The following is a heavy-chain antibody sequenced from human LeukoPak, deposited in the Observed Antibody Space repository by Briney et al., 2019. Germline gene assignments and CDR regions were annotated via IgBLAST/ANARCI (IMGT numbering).Heavy chain of an antibody. Sequence: GGSLRLSCAASGFTFSSYWMHWVRQAPGKGLVWVSRIKSDGSSIMYADSVKGRFTISRDNAKNTLYLQMNSLRAEDTAAYYCVRGNFNGGIDYWGQGTLVTVSS. CDR3: VRGNFNGGIDY. CDR2: IKSDGSSI. V-gene: IGHV3-74*03. J-gene: IGHJ4*02. CDR1: GFTFSSYW.